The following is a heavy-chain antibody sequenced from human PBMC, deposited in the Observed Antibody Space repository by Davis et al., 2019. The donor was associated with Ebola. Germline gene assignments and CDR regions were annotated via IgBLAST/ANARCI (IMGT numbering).Heavy chain of an antibody. CDR2: LQQDGNEK. D-gene: IGHD3-10*01. CDR3: ARDRNYGSGTPGDV. CDR1: GFIFSGNW. V-gene: IGHV3-7*01. J-gene: IGHJ6*02. Sequence: PGGSLRLSCAASGFIFSGNWMSRVRQAPGKGLEWVANLQQDGNEKYYVDSVKGRFTISRDNARNSLYLQMNNLRADDSAIYFCARDRNYGSGTPGDVWGQGTTVTVSS.